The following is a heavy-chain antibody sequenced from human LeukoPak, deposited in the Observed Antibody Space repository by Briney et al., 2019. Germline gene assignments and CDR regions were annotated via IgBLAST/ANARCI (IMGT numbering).Heavy chain of an antibody. CDR2: IYSGGST. V-gene: IGHV3-66*02. CDR3: ARSPYYDFWSGYYTCHFDY. CDR1: GFTVSSNY. Sequence: PGGSLRLSCAASGFTVSSNYMSWVRQAPGKGLEWVSVIYSGGSTYYADSVKGRFTISRDNCKSTLYLQMNSLRAEDTAVYYCARSPYYDFWSGYYTCHFDYWGQGTLVTVSS. J-gene: IGHJ4*02. D-gene: IGHD3-3*01.